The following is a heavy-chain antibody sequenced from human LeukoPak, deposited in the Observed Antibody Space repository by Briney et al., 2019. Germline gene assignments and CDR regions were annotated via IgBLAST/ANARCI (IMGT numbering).Heavy chain of an antibody. CDR3: ARGLVVY. Sequence: GRSLRLSCAASGFTFSSYAMHWVRQAPGKGLEWVAVIPYDGSNKYYADSVKGRFTISRDNSKNTLYLQMNSLRAEDTAVYYCARGLVVYWGQGTLVTVSS. V-gene: IGHV3-30-3*01. CDR2: IPYDGSNK. J-gene: IGHJ4*02. CDR1: GFTFSSYA.